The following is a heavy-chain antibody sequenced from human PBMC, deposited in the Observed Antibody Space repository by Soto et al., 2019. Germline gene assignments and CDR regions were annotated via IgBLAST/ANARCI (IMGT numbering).Heavy chain of an antibody. CDR3: AAGPYYYGSGSYYNY. V-gene: IGHV3-30*03. D-gene: IGHD3-10*01. Sequence: GGSLRLSCAASGFTFSSYGMHWVRQAPGKGLEWVAVISYDGSNKYYADSVKGRFTISRDNSKNTLYLQMNSLRAEDTAVYYCAAGPYYYGSGSYYNYWGQGTLVTVSS. J-gene: IGHJ4*02. CDR2: ISYDGSNK. CDR1: GFTFSSYG.